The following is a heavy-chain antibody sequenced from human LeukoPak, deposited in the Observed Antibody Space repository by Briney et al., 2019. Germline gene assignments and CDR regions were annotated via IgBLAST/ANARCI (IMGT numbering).Heavy chain of an antibody. Sequence: GGSLRLSCAASGFTFSSYAMSWVRQAPGKGLEWVSAISGSGGSTYYADSVKGRFTISRDNSKNTLYLQMNSLRAEDTAVYYCAKPSVPAATQYSRYYYYGMDVWGQGTTVTVSS. V-gene: IGHV3-23*01. CDR2: ISGSGGST. CDR3: AKPSVPAATQYSRYYYYGMDV. CDR1: GFTFSSYA. D-gene: IGHD2-2*01. J-gene: IGHJ6*02.